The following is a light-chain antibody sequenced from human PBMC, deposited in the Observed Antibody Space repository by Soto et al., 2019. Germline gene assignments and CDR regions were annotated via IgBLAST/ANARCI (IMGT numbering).Light chain of an antibody. V-gene: IGKV1-39*01. J-gene: IGKJ1*01. CDR3: QQSYSTPRT. Sequence: DVQMSQSPSSLSASVGDRVTITCRASQRISTYLHWFQQKPGKAPNLLIYAASNLQSGVPSRFSGSGSGTDFALTISSLQPEDFATYYCQQSYSTPRTFGQGTKVDI. CDR2: AAS. CDR1: QRISTY.